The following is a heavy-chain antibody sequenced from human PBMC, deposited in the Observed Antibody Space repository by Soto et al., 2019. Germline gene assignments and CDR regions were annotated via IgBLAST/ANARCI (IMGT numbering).Heavy chain of an antibody. Sequence: HPGGALRLSCAASGVTFSRYWMSWVRQAPGKGREWVANIKPDGSEKYYLDSVKGPFTISRDNAKNSLYLQINRLRAEEPAVYYCAREGGDLDYDFWSGYYTWIDYWGQGTLVTVSS. CDR3: AREGGDLDYDFWSGYYTWIDY. J-gene: IGHJ4*02. V-gene: IGHV3-7*03. CDR1: GVTFSRYW. CDR2: IKPDGSEK. D-gene: IGHD3-3*01.